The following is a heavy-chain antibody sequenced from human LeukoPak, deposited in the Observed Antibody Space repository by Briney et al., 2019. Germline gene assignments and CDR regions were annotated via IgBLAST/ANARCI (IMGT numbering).Heavy chain of an antibody. CDR3: ARVGTADIDY. D-gene: IGHD2-2*01. CDR1: GGTFSSYA. J-gene: IGHJ4*02. CDR2: IIPIFGTA. V-gene: IGHV1-69*05. Sequence: SVKVSCKASGGTFSSYAISWVRQAPGQGLEWMGGIIPIFGTANYAQKFQGRVTITRDTSASTAYMELSSLRSEDTAVYYCARVGTADIDYWGQGTLVTVSS.